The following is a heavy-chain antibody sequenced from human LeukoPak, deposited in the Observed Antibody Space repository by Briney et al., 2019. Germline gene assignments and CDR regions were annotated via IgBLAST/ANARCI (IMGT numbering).Heavy chain of an antibody. Sequence: SVKVSCKASGGTFSSYAISWVRQAPGQGLEWMGGIIPIFGTANYAQKFQGRVTITTDESTSTAYMELSSLRFEDTAVYYCARGSPPTNYMDVWGKGTTVTVSS. J-gene: IGHJ6*03. D-gene: IGHD5-24*01. V-gene: IGHV1-69*05. CDR2: IIPIFGTA. CDR1: GGTFSSYA. CDR3: ARGSPPTNYMDV.